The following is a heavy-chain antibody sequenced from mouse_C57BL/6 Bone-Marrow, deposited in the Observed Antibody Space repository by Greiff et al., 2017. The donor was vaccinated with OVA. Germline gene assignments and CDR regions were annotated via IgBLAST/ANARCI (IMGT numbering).Heavy chain of an antibody. V-gene: IGHV1-69*01. Sequence: QVQLQQPGAELVMPGASVKLSCKASGYTFTSYWMHWVKQRPGQGLEWIGEIDPSDSYTNYNQKFKGKSTLTVDKSSSTAYMQLSSLTSEDSAVYYCARRGRVSSMDYWGQGTSVTVSS. CDR3: ARRGRVSSMDY. J-gene: IGHJ4*01. CDR2: IDPSDSYT. CDR1: GYTFTSYW. D-gene: IGHD1-2*01.